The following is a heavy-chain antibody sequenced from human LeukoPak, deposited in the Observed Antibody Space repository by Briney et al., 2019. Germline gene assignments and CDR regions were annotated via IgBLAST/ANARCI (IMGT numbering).Heavy chain of an antibody. J-gene: IGHJ1*01. Sequence: ASVKVSCKASGYTFTSYGINWVRQAPGQGLEWMGWMNPNSGDTNYVQRLQGRVTMSRDTSISTAYMELSGLRSDDTAMYYCASSYSGDYFGGTESLHHWGQGTPVTVSS. CDR1: GYTFTSYG. CDR2: MNPNSGDT. CDR3: ASSYSGDYFGGTESLHH. V-gene: IGHV1-2*02. D-gene: IGHD1-26*01.